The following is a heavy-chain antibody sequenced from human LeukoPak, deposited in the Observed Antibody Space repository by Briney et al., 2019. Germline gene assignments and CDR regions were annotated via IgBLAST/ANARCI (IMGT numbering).Heavy chain of an antibody. CDR1: GFIFSTYT. V-gene: IGHV3-64*04. D-gene: IGHD6-6*01. CDR3: AREGYSSSSIRITYGMDV. J-gene: IGHJ6*02. Sequence: GGSLRLSCSASGFIFSTYTMYWVRQAPGKGLENLSVINGDGRTAYYADSVKGRFTISRDNSRNTLYLQMNSLRAEDTAVYYCAREGYSSSSIRITYGMDVWGQGTTVTVSS. CDR2: INGDGRTA.